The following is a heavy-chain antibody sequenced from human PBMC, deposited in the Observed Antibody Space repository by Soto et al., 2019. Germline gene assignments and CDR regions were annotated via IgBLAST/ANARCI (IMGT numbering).Heavy chain of an antibody. CDR2: IIPIFGTA. V-gene: IGHV1-69*01. CDR1: GGTFSSYA. D-gene: IGHD5-18*01. J-gene: IGHJ6*02. CDR3: ARGDVDTAMADYCYYGMDV. Sequence: QVQLVQSGAEVKKPGSSVKVSCKASGGTFSSYAISWVRQAPGQGLEWMGGIIPIFGTANYAQKFQGRVTITADESTSTAYMELSSLRSEDTAVYYCARGDVDTAMADYCYYGMDVWGQGTTVTVSS.